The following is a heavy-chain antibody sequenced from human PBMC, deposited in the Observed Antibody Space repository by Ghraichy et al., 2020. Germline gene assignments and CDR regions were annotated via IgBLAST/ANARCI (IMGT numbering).Heavy chain of an antibody. CDR1: GGSLSGYY. J-gene: IGHJ4*02. CDR2: ISRSGAT. V-gene: IGHV4-34*01. CDR3: ARGGTLVARLNIAQKYYLDF. D-gene: IGHD6-6*01. Sequence: ESLNISCAVSGGSLSGYYWSWIRQPPGRRLEWIGDISRSGATNYNPSLKGRVTISLDTSKNHFSLRLISVTAADTAVYYCARGGTLVARLNIAQKYYLDFWGQGTLVTVSS.